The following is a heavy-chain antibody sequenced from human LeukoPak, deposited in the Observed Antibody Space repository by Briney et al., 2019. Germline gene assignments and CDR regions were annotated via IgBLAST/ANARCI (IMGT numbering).Heavy chain of an antibody. CDR2: IKQDGSEK. CDR3: VRSNGYNSDYFDY. D-gene: IGHD5-24*01. CDR1: GFTFSSYW. V-gene: IGHV3-7*03. Sequence: GGSLRLSCAASGFTFSSYWMSWVRQAPGKGLEWVANIKQDGSEKYYVDSVKGRFTISRDNSKNTLYLQMNSLRAEDTAVYYCVRSNGYNSDYFDYWGQGTLVAVSS. J-gene: IGHJ4*02.